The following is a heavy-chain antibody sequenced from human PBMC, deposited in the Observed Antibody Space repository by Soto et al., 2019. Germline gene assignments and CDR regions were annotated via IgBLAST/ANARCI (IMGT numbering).Heavy chain of an antibody. CDR1: GFTFSNAW. D-gene: IGHD1-7*01. V-gene: IGHV3-15*01. CDR3: TPGRKTRDYYYMDV. Sequence: EVQLVESGGGLVKPGGSLRLSCAASGFTFSNAWMSWVRQAPGKGLEWVGRIKSKTDGGTTDYAAPVKGRFTISRDDSKNTLYLQMNSLKTEDTAVYYCTPGRKTRDYYYMDVWGKGTTVTVSS. CDR2: IKSKTDGGTT. J-gene: IGHJ6*03.